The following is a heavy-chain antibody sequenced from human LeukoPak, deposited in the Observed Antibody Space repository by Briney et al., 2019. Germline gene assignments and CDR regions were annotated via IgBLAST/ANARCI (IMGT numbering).Heavy chain of an antibody. CDR1: GYTFTSYG. D-gene: IGHD3-22*01. J-gene: IGHJ1*01. CDR3: AINDYYDSSGYYYAEYFQH. V-gene: IGHV1-18*01. CDR2: ISAYNGNT. Sequence: ASVKVSCKASGYTFTSYGISWVRQAPGQGLEWMGWISAYNGNTNYAQKLQGRVTMTTDTSTSTAYMELRSLRSDDTAVYYCAINDYYDSSGYYYAEYFQHWGQGTLVTVSS.